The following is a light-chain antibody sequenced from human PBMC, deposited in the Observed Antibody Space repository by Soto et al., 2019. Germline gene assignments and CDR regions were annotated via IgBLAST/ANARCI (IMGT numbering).Light chain of an antibody. Sequence: IRMTQSPSSLSASAGDRVAIACRASQDVGRYLAWYQQKPGQAPKLLIYGASTLQSGVPSRFSGGGSGTDFTLTISCLQSEDFATYYCQHYKNSPWTFGQGTKVEIK. CDR2: GAS. J-gene: IGKJ1*01. V-gene: IGKV1-8*01. CDR1: QDVGRY. CDR3: QHYKNSPWT.